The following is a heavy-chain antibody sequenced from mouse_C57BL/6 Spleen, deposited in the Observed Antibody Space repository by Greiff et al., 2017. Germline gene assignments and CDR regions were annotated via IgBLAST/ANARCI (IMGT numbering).Heavy chain of an antibody. CDR1: GYTFTSYG. CDR2: IYPRSGNT. J-gene: IGHJ4*01. V-gene: IGHV1-81*01. Sequence: QVQLKQSGAELARPGASVKLSCKASGYTFTSYGISWVKQRTGQGLEWIGEIYPRSGNTYYNEKFKGKATLTADKSSSTAYMELRSLTSEDSAVYFCARSYDYPYAMDYWGQGTSVTVSS. CDR3: ARSYDYPYAMDY. D-gene: IGHD2-4*01.